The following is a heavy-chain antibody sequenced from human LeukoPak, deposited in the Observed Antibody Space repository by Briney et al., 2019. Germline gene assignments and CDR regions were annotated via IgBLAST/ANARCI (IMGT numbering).Heavy chain of an antibody. CDR3: ARRRYDVSTGYDED. J-gene: IGHJ4*02. V-gene: IGHV5-51*01. CDR1: AYKFNNYW. Sequence: GDSLKISCKGSAYKFNNYWIAWVRQMPGKGLEWVGIIRPAASDTQYSPPFEGQVTISADKSNYIAYLQWNSLKASDTAMHYCARRRYDVSTGYDEDWGQGTLVTVSS. D-gene: IGHD3-9*01. CDR2: IRPAASDT.